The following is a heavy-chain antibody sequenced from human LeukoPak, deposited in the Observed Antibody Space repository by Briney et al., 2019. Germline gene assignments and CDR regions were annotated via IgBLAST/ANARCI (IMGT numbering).Heavy chain of an antibody. J-gene: IGHJ6*02. CDR2: ISSSSSYI. D-gene: IGHD4-11*01. Sequence: PGGSLRLSCAASGFTFSSYAMSWVRQAPGKGLEWVSSISSSSSYIYYADSVKGRFTISRDSAKNSLYLQMNSLRAEDTAVYYCARDDDYRYGMDVWGQGTTVTVSS. CDR3: ARDDDYRYGMDV. CDR1: GFTFSSYA. V-gene: IGHV3-21*01.